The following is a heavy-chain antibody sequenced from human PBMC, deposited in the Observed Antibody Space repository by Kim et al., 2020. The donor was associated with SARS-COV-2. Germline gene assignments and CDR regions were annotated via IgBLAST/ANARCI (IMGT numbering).Heavy chain of an antibody. Sequence: GGSLRLSCAASGFTFSNLWMHWVRRAPGKGPVWVSGIKCDGTIAIYAGSVKGRFTISRDNTKNTVFLQMNNLRVEDTAVYYCLLINNDISDYWCHGTL. CDR3: LLINNDISDY. D-gene: IGHD3-22*01. V-gene: IGHV3-74*01. CDR1: GFTFSNLW. CDR2: IKCDGTIA. J-gene: IGHJ4*01.